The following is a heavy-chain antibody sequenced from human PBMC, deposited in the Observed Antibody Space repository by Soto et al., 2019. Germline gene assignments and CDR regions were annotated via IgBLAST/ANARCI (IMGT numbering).Heavy chain of an antibody. V-gene: IGHV2-5*01. Sequence: QIPLKESGPTLVRPTQPLTLTCTFSGFSLSTSGLGVGWIRQPPGKALEWLALIYWNDDKRYSPSLKARLTITKDTSKNQVVLTMTNMDPVDTATYYCAHRPSGWYLFDYWGQGTLVTVSS. CDR1: GFSLSTSGLG. CDR2: IYWNDDK. D-gene: IGHD6-19*01. CDR3: AHRPSGWYLFDY. J-gene: IGHJ4*02.